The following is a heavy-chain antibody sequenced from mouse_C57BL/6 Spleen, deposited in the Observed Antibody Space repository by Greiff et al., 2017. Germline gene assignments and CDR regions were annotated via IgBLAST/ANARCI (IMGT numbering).Heavy chain of an antibody. V-gene: IGHV1-18*01. J-gene: IGHJ4*01. Sequence: EVKVVESGPELVKPGASVKIPCKASGYTFTDYNMDWVKQSHGKSLEWIGDINPNNGGTIYNQKFKGKATLTVDKSSSTAYMELRSLTSEDTAVYYCARENSLRDYYAMDYWGQGTSVTVSS. CDR3: ARENSLRDYYAMDY. CDR2: INPNNGGT. CDR1: GYTFTDYN. D-gene: IGHD1-1*01.